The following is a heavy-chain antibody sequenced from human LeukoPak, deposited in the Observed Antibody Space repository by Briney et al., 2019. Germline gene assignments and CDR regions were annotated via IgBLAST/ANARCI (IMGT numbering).Heavy chain of an antibody. CDR1: GFTFSDHY. D-gene: IGHD5-18*01. CDR2: TRNKANSYTT. J-gene: IGHJ6*02. Sequence: GGSLRLSCAASGFTFSDHYMDRVRQAPGKGLEWVGRTRNKANSYTTEYAASVKGRFTISRDDSKNSLYLQMNSLKTEDTAVYYCARDGPRNSYSYYYGMDVWGQGTTVTVSS. CDR3: ARDGPRNSYSYYYGMDV. V-gene: IGHV3-72*01.